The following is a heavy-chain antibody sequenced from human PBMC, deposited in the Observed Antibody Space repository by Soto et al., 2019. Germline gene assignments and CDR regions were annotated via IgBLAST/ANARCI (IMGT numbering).Heavy chain of an antibody. CDR1: GFTFSSYG. CDR2: ISSSSSYI. V-gene: IGHV3-21*01. CDR3: ARVGEMATNYFFDY. J-gene: IGHJ4*02. Sequence: GGSLRLSCAASGFTFSSYGMNWVRQAPGKGLEWVSSISSSSSYIYYADSVKGRFTISRDNAKNSLYLQMNSLRAEDTAVYYCARVGEMATNYFFDYWGQGTLVTVSS. D-gene: IGHD5-12*01.